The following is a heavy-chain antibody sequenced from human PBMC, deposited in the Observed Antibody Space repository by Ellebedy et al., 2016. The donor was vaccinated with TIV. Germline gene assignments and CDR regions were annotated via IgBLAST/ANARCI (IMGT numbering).Heavy chain of an antibody. CDR3: ARWSDDAYDI. Sequence: GESLKISXNVSGFTFSTYAMTWVRQDPGKGLEWVSSTSASGGSTYYADSVKGRFTISRDNSRNALYLQMNSLRADDTAIYYCARWSDDAYDIWGQGTMVTVSS. CDR1: GFTFSTYA. J-gene: IGHJ3*02. V-gene: IGHV3-23*01. CDR2: TSASGGST.